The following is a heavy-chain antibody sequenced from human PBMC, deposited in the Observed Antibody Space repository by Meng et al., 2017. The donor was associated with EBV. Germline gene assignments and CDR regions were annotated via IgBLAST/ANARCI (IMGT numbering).Heavy chain of an antibody. J-gene: IGHJ4*02. Sequence: VRVVHRGAEVRKAGSSGKVSCKTSGGPFRYYAISWVRQAPGQGLEWLGGFLPRLGEPNYAQKFHGRVKITADESTSTHYMDLSSLRSEDTAIYYCASESGRGYTPDYWGQGTLVTVSS. V-gene: IGHV1-69*01. CDR2: FLPRLGEP. D-gene: IGHD3-10*01. CDR3: ASESGRGYTPDY. CDR1: GGPFRYYA.